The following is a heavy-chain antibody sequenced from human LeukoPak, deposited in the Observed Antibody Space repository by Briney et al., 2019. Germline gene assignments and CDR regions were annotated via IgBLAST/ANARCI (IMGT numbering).Heavy chain of an antibody. Sequence: GGSLRLSCAASGFTFSSYSMNWVRQAPGKGLECVSYIRSTSTIYYADSVKGRFTISRDNAKNSLYLQMNSLRDEDTAVYYCARGGGEVDYWGQGTLVTVSS. J-gene: IGHJ4*02. CDR3: ARGGGEVDY. V-gene: IGHV3-48*02. CDR1: GFTFSSYS. D-gene: IGHD3-16*01. CDR2: IRSTSTI.